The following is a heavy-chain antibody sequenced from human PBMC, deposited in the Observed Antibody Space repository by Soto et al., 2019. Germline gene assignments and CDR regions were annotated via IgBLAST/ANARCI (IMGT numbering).Heavy chain of an antibody. D-gene: IGHD2-2*01. CDR2: IYYSGST. J-gene: IGHJ5*02. CDR3: ARGAPPAPDGWWFDP. Sequence: QVQLQESGPGLVKPSQTLSLTCTVSGGSISSGGYYWSWIRQHPGKGLEWIGYIYYSGSTYYNPSLKRRVTISVDTSKNQFPLKLSSVTAADTAVYYWARGAPPAPDGWWFDPWGQGTLVTVSS. V-gene: IGHV4-31*03. CDR1: GGSISSGGYY.